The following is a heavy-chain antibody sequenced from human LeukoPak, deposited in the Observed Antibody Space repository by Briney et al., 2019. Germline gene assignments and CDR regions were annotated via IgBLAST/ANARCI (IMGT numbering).Heavy chain of an antibody. CDR2: FYYSGST. D-gene: IGHD2-21*02. CDR1: GGSVSSGSYY. CDR3: ARALVTAILYED. V-gene: IGHV4-61*01. J-gene: IGHJ4*02. Sequence: PSETLSLTCSVSGGSVSSGSYYWSWIRQPPGKGLEWIGYFYYSGSTNYNPSLKSRVTISVDTSKNQFSLKPSSVTAADTAVYYCARALVTAILYEDWGQGTLVTVSS.